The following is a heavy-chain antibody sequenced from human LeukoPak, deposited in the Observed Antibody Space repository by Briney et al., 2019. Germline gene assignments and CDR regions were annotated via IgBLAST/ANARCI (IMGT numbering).Heavy chain of an antibody. Sequence: GASVKVSCKASGYTFTSYGISWVRQAPGQGLEWMGWISAYNGNTNYAQKFQGRVTMTTDTSTSTAYMELRSLRSDDTAVYYCARGSMVATKDPYYYYGMDVWGQGTTVTVSS. CDR2: ISAYNGNT. D-gene: IGHD5-12*01. V-gene: IGHV1-18*01. J-gene: IGHJ6*02. CDR1: GYTFTSYG. CDR3: ARGSMVATKDPYYYYGMDV.